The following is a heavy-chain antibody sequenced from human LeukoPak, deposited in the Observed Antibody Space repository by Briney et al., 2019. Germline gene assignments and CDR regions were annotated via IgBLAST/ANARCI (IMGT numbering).Heavy chain of an antibody. CDR1: GFTFSSYS. Sequence: PGGSLRLSCAASGFTFSSYSMNWVRQAPGKGREWVSYISSSSSTIYYADSVKGRFTISRDNAKNSLYLQMNSLRAEDTAVYYCYLPIVAAGSYWGQGTLVTVSS. D-gene: IGHD6-13*01. CDR2: ISSSSSTI. V-gene: IGHV3-48*01. CDR3: YLPIVAAGSY. J-gene: IGHJ4*02.